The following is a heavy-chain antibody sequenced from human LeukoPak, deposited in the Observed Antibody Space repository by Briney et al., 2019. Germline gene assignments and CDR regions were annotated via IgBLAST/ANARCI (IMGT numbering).Heavy chain of an antibody. CDR3: ARGTGGNSGTYLLGDAFDI. V-gene: IGHV4-34*01. CDR1: GGSFSGYY. CDR2: INHSGST. J-gene: IGHJ3*02. Sequence: SETLSLTCAVYGGSFSGYYWSWIRQPPGKGLEWMGEINHSGSTNYNPSLKSRVTISVDTSKNQFSLKLSSVTAADTAVYYCARGTGGNSGTYLLGDAFDIWGQGTMVTVSS. D-gene: IGHD4-23*01.